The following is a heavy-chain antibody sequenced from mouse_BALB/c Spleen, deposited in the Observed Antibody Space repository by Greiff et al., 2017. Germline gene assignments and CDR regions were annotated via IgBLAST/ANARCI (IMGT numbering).Heavy chain of an antibody. J-gene: IGHJ4*01. CDR1: GYTFTSYW. V-gene: IGHV1-7*01. CDR2: INPSTGYT. CDR3: ARSNGNYRGGYAMDY. Sequence: QVQLQPSGAELAKPGASVKMSCKASGYTFTSYWMHWVKQRPGQGLEWIGYINPSTGYTEYNQKFKDKATLTADKSSSTAYMQLSSLTSEDSAVYYWARSNGNYRGGYAMDYWGQGTAVTVSS. D-gene: IGHD2-1*01.